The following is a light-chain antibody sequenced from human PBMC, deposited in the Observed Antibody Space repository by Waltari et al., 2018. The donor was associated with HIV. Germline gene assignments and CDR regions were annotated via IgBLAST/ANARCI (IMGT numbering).Light chain of an antibody. CDR3: SSYTSSNTLDV. CDR1: SSDFGAYHF. Sequence: QSALTQPASVSGSAGPSPTLSCPGTSSDFGAYHFVSWYQQHPGKASKLMIYEVSNPPSGVSNRFSGSKSGNTASLTISGLQAEDEADYYCSSYTSSNTLDVFGTGTKVTVL. CDR2: EVS. J-gene: IGLJ1*01. V-gene: IGLV2-14*01.